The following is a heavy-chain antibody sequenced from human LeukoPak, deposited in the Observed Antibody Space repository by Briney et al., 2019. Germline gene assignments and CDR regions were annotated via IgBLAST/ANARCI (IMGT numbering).Heavy chain of an antibody. CDR2: INHSGST. CDR3: ARDMAYYGMDV. CDR1: GGSFSGYY. J-gene: IGHJ6*02. D-gene: IGHD3-10*01. Sequence: SETLSLTCAVYGGSFSGYYWSWIRQPPGKGLEWVGEINHSGSTNYNPSLKSRVTISVDTSKNQFSLKLSSVTAADTAVYYCARDMAYYGMDVWGQGTTVTVSS. V-gene: IGHV4-34*09.